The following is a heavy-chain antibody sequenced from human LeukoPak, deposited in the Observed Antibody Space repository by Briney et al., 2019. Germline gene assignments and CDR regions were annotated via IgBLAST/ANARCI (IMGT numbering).Heavy chain of an antibody. CDR1: GGSISSSNW. J-gene: IGHJ4*02. D-gene: IGHD2-2*01. CDR2: IYHSGST. Sequence: SETLSLTCAVSGGSISSSNWWSWVRQPPGKGLEWIGEIYHSGSTNYNPSLKSRVTISVDKSKNQFSLKLSSVTAADTAVYYCARVEDPIVVVPAAATFDYWGQGTLVTVSS. CDR3: ARVEDPIVVVPAAATFDY. V-gene: IGHV4-4*02.